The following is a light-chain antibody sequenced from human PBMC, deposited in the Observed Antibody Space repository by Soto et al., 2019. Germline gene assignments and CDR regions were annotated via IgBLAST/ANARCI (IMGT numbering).Light chain of an antibody. J-gene: IGKJ1*01. CDR3: HQFGDSLQT. CDR1: QGVSRK. Sequence: LTQSPSSLSSSVGCRCTFSCMASQGVSRKLAWYQHKPGQAPRLLIYGTSTRATGIPDRFSGSGSGRDFTLAISRLEPEDFAVYYCHQFGDSLQTFGQGTKVDIK. V-gene: IGKV3-20*01. CDR2: GTS.